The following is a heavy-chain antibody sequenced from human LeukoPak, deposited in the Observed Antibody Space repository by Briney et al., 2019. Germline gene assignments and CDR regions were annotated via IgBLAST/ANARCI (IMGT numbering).Heavy chain of an antibody. CDR2: INHSGST. D-gene: IGHD5-12*01. J-gene: IGHJ3*02. CDR3: ARAGSGYDRGAFDI. V-gene: IGHV4-34*01. Sequence: SETLSLTCAVSGGSFSGYYWSWIRQPPGKGLEWIGEINHSGSTNYNPSLKSRVTISVDTSKNQFSLKLSSVTAADTAVYYCARAGSGYDRGAFDIWGQGTMVTVSS. CDR1: GGSFSGYY.